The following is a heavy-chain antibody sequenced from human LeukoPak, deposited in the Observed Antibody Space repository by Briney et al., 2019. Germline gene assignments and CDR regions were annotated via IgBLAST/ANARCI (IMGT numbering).Heavy chain of an antibody. J-gene: IGHJ4*02. Sequence: PSETLSLTCTVSGGSISSSSYYWGWIRQPPGKGLEWIGSIYYSGSTYYNPSLKSRVTISADTSKNQFSLKLSSVTAADTAVYYCARRPPGFTFDYWGQGTLVTVSS. V-gene: IGHV4-39*01. CDR1: GGSISSSSYY. CDR3: ARRPPGFTFDY. CDR2: IYYSGST.